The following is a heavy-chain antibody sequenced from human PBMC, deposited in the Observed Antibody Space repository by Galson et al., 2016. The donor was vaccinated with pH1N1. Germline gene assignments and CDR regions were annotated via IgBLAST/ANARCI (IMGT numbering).Heavy chain of an antibody. J-gene: IGHJ5*02. V-gene: IGHV1-18*01. D-gene: IGHD1-26*01. CDR3: ARVVEWELGHWFDP. CDR2: ISAYNGNT. Sequence: SVKVSCKASGYTFTSYGINWVRQAPGQGLEWMGWISAYNGNTNYAQKLQGRITMTTDTSTSTAYMELRSLRSDDTAVYYCARVVEWELGHWFDPWGQGTLVTVSS. CDR1: GYTFTSYG.